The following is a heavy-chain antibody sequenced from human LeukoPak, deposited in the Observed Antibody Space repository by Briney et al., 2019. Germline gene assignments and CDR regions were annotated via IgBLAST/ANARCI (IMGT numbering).Heavy chain of an antibody. Sequence: GASVKVSCKASGYTFTSYGISWVRQAPGQGLEWMGWISAYNGNTNYAQKLQGRVTMTTDTSTSTAYMELRSLRSDDTAVYYCARWSLGYCSSTSCYSGDDYWGQGTLVTVSS. CDR1: GYTFTSYG. V-gene: IGHV1-18*01. D-gene: IGHD2-2*01. CDR3: ARWSLGYCSSTSCYSGDDY. J-gene: IGHJ4*02. CDR2: ISAYNGNT.